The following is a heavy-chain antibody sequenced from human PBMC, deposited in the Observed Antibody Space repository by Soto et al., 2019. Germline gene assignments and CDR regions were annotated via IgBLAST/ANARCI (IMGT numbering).Heavy chain of an antibody. D-gene: IGHD4-4*01. V-gene: IGHV3-21*01. J-gene: IGHJ6*02. CDR1: GFTFSSYS. Sequence: GGSLRLSCAASGFTFSSYSMNWVRQAPGKGLEWVSSISSSSSYIYYADSGKGRFTISRDNAKNSLYLQMNSLRAEDTAVYYCARLGTTPRPFYYYYYGMDVWGQGTTVTVSS. CDR3: ARLGTTPRPFYYYYYGMDV. CDR2: ISSSSSYI.